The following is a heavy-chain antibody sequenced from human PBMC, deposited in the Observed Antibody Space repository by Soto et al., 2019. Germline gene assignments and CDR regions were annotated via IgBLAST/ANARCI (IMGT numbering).Heavy chain of an antibody. V-gene: IGHV4-39*01. CDR1: GDSMSSSDYY. CDR2: IYYSGST. Sequence: SETLSLTCAVSGDSMSSSDYYWGWIRQPPGKGLEWIGSIYYSGSTYYNPSLQSRVAISVDASKNQFSLKLKSVTAADTAIYYCARRTVNIRTFYSGLKTHCFDYWGQGAPVTVSS. CDR3: ARRTVNIRTFYSGLKTHCFDY. J-gene: IGHJ4*02. D-gene: IGHD6-19*01.